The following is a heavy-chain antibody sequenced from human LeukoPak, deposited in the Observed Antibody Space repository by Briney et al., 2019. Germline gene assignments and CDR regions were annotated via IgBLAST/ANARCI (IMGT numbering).Heavy chain of an antibody. V-gene: IGHV4-4*07. J-gene: IGHJ4*02. CDR1: GGSISSYY. D-gene: IGHD2-8*01. CDR2: IYTSGST. CDR3: ARDNWQREVYLDY. Sequence: SETLSLTCTVSGGSISSYYWSRIRQPAGKGLEWIGRIYTSGSTNYNPSLKSRVTMSVDTSKNQFSLKLSSVTAMGTAVSSCARDNWQREVYLDYWGQGTLVTVSS.